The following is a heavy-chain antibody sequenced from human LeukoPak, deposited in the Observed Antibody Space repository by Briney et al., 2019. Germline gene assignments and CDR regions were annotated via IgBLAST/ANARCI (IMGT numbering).Heavy chain of an antibody. Sequence: SETLSLTCSVCGVSITTYYWSWIRQPAGKGLEWVGQIYASGSTNYNPSLKSRVAMSVDTSKNQFSLKLSSVTAADTAVYYCARDRWVQLWSDAFDLWGQGTMVTVSS. CDR2: IYASGST. V-gene: IGHV4-4*07. J-gene: IGHJ3*01. CDR3: ARDRWVQLWSDAFDL. CDR1: GVSITTYY. D-gene: IGHD5-18*01.